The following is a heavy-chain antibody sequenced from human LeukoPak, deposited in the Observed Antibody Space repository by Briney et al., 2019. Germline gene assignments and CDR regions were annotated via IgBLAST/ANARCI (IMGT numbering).Heavy chain of an antibody. Sequence: SETLSLTCTVSGGSISSSSYYWGWMRQPPGKGLEWIGSIYYSGSTYYNPALKSRVTISVDTSKNQFSLKLSSVPAADTAVYYCAREVVVVAATSNYWFDPWGQGTLVTVSS. V-gene: IGHV4-39*07. CDR1: GGSISSSSYY. CDR3: AREVVVVAATSNYWFDP. D-gene: IGHD2-15*01. J-gene: IGHJ5*02. CDR2: IYYSGST.